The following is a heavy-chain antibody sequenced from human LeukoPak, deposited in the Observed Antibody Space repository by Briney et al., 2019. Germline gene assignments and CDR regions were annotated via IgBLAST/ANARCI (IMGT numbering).Heavy chain of an antibody. J-gene: IGHJ3*02. Sequence: PGGSLRLSCAASGFTFSSYAMHWVRQAPGKGLECVAVISYDGSNKYYADSVKGRFTISRDNSKNTLYLQMNSLRAEDTAVYYCASLYYYDSSGYPLSAFDIWGQGTMVTVSS. D-gene: IGHD3-22*01. V-gene: IGHV3-30*04. CDR3: ASLYYYDSSGYPLSAFDI. CDR2: ISYDGSNK. CDR1: GFTFSSYA.